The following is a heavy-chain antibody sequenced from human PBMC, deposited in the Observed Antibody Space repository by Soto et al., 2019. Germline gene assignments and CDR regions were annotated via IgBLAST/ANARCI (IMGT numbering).Heavy chain of an antibody. CDR3: AIGGGGYVIYYGMDV. Sequence: GGSLRLSCAASGFTFSSNAVSWVRQAPGKGLEWVSAISGSGGSTYYADSVKGRFTISRDNSKNTLYLQMNSLRAEDTAVYYCAIGGGGYVIYYGMDVWGQGSTVTVSS. J-gene: IGHJ6*02. D-gene: IGHD2-15*01. V-gene: IGHV3-23*01. CDR1: GFTFSSNA. CDR2: ISGSGGST.